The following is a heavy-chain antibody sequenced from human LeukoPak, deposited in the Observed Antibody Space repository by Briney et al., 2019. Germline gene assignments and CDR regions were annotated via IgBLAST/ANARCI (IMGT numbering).Heavy chain of an antibody. Sequence: PSETLSLTCTVSGYSISSGSGYYWGWIRQPPGEGLEWIGSIHHSGSTYNNPSLKSRVTISVDTSKTQFSLRLSSVTAADTAVYYCARHDAFWSGNNWFDPWGQGTLVTVSS. CDR1: GYSISSGSGYY. J-gene: IGHJ5*02. CDR2: IHHSGST. CDR3: ARHDAFWSGNNWFDP. V-gene: IGHV4-38-2*02. D-gene: IGHD3-3*01.